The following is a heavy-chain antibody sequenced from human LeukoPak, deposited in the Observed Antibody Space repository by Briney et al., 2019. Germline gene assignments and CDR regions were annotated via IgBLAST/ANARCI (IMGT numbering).Heavy chain of an antibody. V-gene: IGHV1-2*04. CDR2: INPNSGGT. J-gene: IGHJ3*02. CDR1: GYTFTGYY. Sequence: ASVKVSCKASGYTFTGYYMRWVRQAPGQGLEWMGWINPNSGGTNYAQKFQGWVTMTRDTSISTAYMELSRLRSDDTAVYYCARDLWFGELYAFDIWGQGTMVTVSS. D-gene: IGHD3-10*01. CDR3: ARDLWFGELYAFDI.